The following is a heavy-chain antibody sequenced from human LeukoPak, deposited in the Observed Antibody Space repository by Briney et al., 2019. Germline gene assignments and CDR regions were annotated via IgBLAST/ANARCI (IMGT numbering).Heavy chain of an antibody. Sequence: SETLSLTCTVSGASISSSSYYWAWIRQPPGKGLEWIGSASYSGNTYYSPSPKSRVTISLDTSRNQFSLKLNTVTAADTAVYYCAKSNGYGLVGIWGQGTMVTVSS. D-gene: IGHD3-10*01. CDR3: AKSNGYGLVGI. V-gene: IGHV4-39*07. J-gene: IGHJ3*02. CDR1: GASISSSSYY. CDR2: ASYSGNT.